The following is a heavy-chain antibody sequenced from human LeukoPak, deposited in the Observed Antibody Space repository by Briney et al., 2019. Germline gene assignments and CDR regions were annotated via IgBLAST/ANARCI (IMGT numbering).Heavy chain of an antibody. J-gene: IGHJ4*02. CDR3: AKRGVVIRVILVGFHKAAYYFDS. D-gene: IGHD3-22*01. Sequence: PGGSLRLSCAVSGITLSNYGMSWVRQAPGKGLEWVAGISDSGGRTNYADSVKGRFTISRDNPKNTLYLQMNSLRAEDTAVYFCAKRGVVIRVILVGFHKAAYYFDSWGQGALATVSS. CDR1: GITLSNYG. V-gene: IGHV3-23*01. CDR2: ISDSGGRT.